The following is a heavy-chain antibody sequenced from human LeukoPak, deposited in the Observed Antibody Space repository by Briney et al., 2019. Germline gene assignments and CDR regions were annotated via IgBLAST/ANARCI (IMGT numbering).Heavy chain of an antibody. V-gene: IGHV1-46*01. CDR1: GYTFTSYY. CDR2: INPSGGST. J-gene: IGHJ4*02. CDR3: ARAERPDNYDFWSGYFVTNY. Sequence: ASVKVSCKASGYTFTSYYMHWVRQAPGQGLEWMGIINPSGGSTSYAQKFQGRVTMTGDMSTSTVYMELSSLRSEDTAVYYCARAERPDNYDFWSGYFVTNYWGQGTLVTVSS. D-gene: IGHD3-3*01.